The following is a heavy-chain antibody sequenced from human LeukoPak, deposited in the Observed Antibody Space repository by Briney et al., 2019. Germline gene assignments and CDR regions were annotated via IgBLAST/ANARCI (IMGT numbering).Heavy chain of an antibody. CDR3: ARHPSGRMWLQQGGWFDP. CDR1: GGSISSTRYY. J-gene: IGHJ5*02. Sequence: SETLSLTCTVSGGSISSTRYYWGWIRQPPGKGLEWIGSMYHNGSTYYNPSLKSRVTISVDTSKNQFSLKLTSVTAADTAVYYCARHPSGRMWLQQGGWFDPWGQGTLVTVSS. D-gene: IGHD5-24*01. CDR2: MYHNGST. V-gene: IGHV4-39*01.